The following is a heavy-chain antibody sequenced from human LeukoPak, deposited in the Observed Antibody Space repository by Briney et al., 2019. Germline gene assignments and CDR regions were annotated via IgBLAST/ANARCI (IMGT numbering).Heavy chain of an antibody. CDR3: ATAGYCSSTSCYWGYYYYYMAV. Sequence: PSETLSLTCAVYGGSFSGYYWSWIRQPPGKGLEWSGEINHSGSTNYNPSLKSRVTISVDTSKNQFSLKLPSVTAADTAVYYCATAGYCSSTSCYWGYYYYYMAVWGKGTTVTVSS. J-gene: IGHJ6*03. D-gene: IGHD2-2*01. V-gene: IGHV4-34*01. CDR2: INHSGST. CDR1: GGSFSGYY.